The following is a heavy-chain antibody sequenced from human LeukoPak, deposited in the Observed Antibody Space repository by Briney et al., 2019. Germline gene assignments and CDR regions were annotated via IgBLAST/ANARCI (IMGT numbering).Heavy chain of an antibody. Sequence: TGGSLRLSCAASGFTFSDYYMSWIRQAPGKGLEWVSYISGSGSTIYYADSVKGRFTISRDNAKNSLYLQMNSLRAEDTAVYYCAREETYGYNSNFDYWGQGTLVTVSS. V-gene: IGHV3-11*01. CDR3: AREETYGYNSNFDY. CDR2: ISGSGSTI. D-gene: IGHD5-24*01. CDR1: GFTFSDYY. J-gene: IGHJ4*02.